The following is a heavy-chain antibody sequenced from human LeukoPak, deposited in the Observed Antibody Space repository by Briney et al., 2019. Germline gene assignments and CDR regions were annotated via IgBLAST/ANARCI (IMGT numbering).Heavy chain of an antibody. CDR1: GFTVSSYY. V-gene: IGHV3-30*18. J-gene: IGHJ4*02. D-gene: IGHD6-13*01. Sequence: GGSLRLSCVASGFTVSSYYVSWVRQAPGKGLEWVAVISYDGSNKYYADSVKGRFTISRDNSKNTLYLQMNSLRAEDTAVYYCAKGGSSSWYDNFDYWGQGTLVTVSS. CDR3: AKGGSSSWYDNFDY. CDR2: ISYDGSNK.